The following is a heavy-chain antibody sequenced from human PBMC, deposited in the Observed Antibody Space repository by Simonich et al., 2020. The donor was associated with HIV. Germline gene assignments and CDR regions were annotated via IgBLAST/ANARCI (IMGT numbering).Heavy chain of an antibody. V-gene: IGHV4-34*01. Sequence: VQLQQWGAGLLKPSETLSLTCAVYGGSFHCYYWSWIRQPPGKGLGWIGEINHSESTNYNPSLKSRVTISVDTSKKQFSLKVRSVTVADTALYYCARLTVYSYGTYYFDYWGQGTLVTVSS. CDR3: ARLTVYSYGTYYFDY. D-gene: IGHD5-18*01. CDR1: GGSFHCYY. CDR2: INHSEST. J-gene: IGHJ4*02.